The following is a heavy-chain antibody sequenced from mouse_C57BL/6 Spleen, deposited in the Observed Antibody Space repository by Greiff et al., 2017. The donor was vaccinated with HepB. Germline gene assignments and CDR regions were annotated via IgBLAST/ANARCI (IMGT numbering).Heavy chain of an antibody. V-gene: IGHV5-4*01. J-gene: IGHJ4*01. CDR1: GFTFSSYA. CDR2: ISDGGSYT. Sequence: EVQVVESGGGLVKPGGSLKLSCAASGFTFSSYAMSWVRQTPEKRLEWVATISDGGSYTYYPDNVKGRFTISRDNAKNNLYLQMSHLKSEDTAMYYCASGGSSIYAMDYWGQGTSVTVSS. CDR3: ASGGSSIYAMDY. D-gene: IGHD1-1*01.